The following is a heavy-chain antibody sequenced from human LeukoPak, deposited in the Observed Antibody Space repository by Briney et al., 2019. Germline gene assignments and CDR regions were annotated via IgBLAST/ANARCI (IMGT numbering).Heavy chain of an antibody. CDR1: GYTFASYD. J-gene: IGHJ3*02. D-gene: IGHD3-10*01. V-gene: IGHV1-8*01. CDR2: MDPNSGNT. CDR3: ARHRGDAFDI. Sequence: GASVKVSCKASGYTFASYDINWVRQAPGQGLEWMGWMDPNSGNTGYAQKFQGRVTMTRNTSISTAYMELSSLRSEDTAVYYCARHRGDAFDIWGQGTMVTVSS.